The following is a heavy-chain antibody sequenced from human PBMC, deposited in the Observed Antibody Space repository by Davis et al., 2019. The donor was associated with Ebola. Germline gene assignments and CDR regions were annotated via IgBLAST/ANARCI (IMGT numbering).Heavy chain of an antibody. CDR2: ISYDGSNK. Sequence: GGSLRLSCAASGFTFSSYGMHWVRQAPGKGLEWVAVISYDGSNKYYADSVKGRFTISRDNSKNTLYLQMNSLRAEDTAVYYCAKDFDGYNPYFDYWGQGTLVTVSS. J-gene: IGHJ4*02. CDR1: GFTFSSYG. V-gene: IGHV3-30*18. CDR3: AKDFDGYNPYFDY. D-gene: IGHD5-24*01.